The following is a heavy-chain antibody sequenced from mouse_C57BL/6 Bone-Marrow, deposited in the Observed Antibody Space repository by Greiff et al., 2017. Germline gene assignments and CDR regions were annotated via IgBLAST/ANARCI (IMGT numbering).Heavy chain of an antibody. CDR3: ARPYYSNYWYFEV. Sequence: QVHVKQPGAELVKPGASVKMSCKASGYTFTSYWITWVKQRPGQGLEWIGDIYPGSGSTNYNEKFKSKATLTVDTSSSTAYMQLSSLTSEDSAVYDCARPYYSNYWYFEVGGTGTTVTVAS. CDR1: GYTFTSYW. J-gene: IGHJ1*03. CDR2: IYPGSGST. D-gene: IGHD2-5*01. V-gene: IGHV1-55*01.